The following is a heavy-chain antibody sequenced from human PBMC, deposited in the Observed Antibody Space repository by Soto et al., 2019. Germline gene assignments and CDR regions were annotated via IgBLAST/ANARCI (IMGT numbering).Heavy chain of an antibody. CDR3: ARKDDGGDSLDV. CDR1: GGSINSDYYH. V-gene: IGHV4-30-4*08. CDR2: IHHSGAI. Sequence: PSETLSLTCTVSGGSINSDYYHWTWIRQSPGKGLEWIGYIHHSGAILYNPSFKSRLAISVDTSKNQFSLHLSSVTDTDTAVYFCARKDDGGDSLDVWGKGTTVTVSS. J-gene: IGHJ6*04. D-gene: IGHD2-21*02.